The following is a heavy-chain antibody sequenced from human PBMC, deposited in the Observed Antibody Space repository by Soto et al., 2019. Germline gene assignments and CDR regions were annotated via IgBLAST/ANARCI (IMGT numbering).Heavy chain of an antibody. J-gene: IGHJ4*02. CDR1: GYTFTGYY. D-gene: IGHD3-10*01. Sequence: ASVKVSCKASGYTFTGYYMHWVRQAPGQGLEWMGWINPNSGGTNYAQKFQGRVTMTRDTSISTAYMELSRLRSDDTAVYYCARRQKLWEVLLWFGALPDFDYWGQGALVTVSS. V-gene: IGHV1-2*02. CDR3: ARRQKLWEVLLWFGALPDFDY. CDR2: INPNSGGT.